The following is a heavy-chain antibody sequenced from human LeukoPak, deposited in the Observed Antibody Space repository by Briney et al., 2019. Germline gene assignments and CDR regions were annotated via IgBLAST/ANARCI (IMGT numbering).Heavy chain of an antibody. CDR1: GGSISSGTYH. V-gene: IGHV4-31*01. Sequence: SETLSLTCTVSGGSISSGTYHWSWIRQYPGKGLEWIGHISHGGTTYYNPSLKSQVTISLDTSRNQFSLKLSSVTAADTAVYYCARLRYFDWLPNYYYYYGMDVWGQGTTVTVSS. CDR2: ISHGGTT. D-gene: IGHD3-9*01. J-gene: IGHJ6*02. CDR3: ARLRYFDWLPNYYYYYGMDV.